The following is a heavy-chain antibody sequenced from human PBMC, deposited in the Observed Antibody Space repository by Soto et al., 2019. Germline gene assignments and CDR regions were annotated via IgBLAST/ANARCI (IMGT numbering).Heavy chain of an antibody. CDR2: IIPFFGTS. CDR1: GGTFSSYP. D-gene: IGHD2-21*01. J-gene: IGHJ6*02. Sequence: QVQLVQSGAEVKKPGSSVKVSCEASGGTFSSYPINWERQAPGQGRERMGGIIPFFGTSNYAQKVQGRVTITADDSTSTAYMELRSLRSEDTAVYYCARVRHITNYGMPVLCPGTTVTVS. CDR3: ARVRHITNYGMPV. V-gene: IGHV1-69*01.